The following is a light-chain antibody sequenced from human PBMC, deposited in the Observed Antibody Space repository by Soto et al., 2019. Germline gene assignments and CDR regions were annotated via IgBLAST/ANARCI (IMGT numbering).Light chain of an antibody. CDR2: AAT. V-gene: IGKV1-9*01. CDR1: QGISQY. CDR3: QQGYNFPRA. J-gene: IGKJ1*01. Sequence: DIRLTQSPSLLSASVGDRVTITCRASQGISQYVAWYQQKPGKAPELLIHAATVLQPGVPSRFSGTGSGTDFTLTINSLQPEDFATYYCQQGYNFPRAFGQGTKVDI.